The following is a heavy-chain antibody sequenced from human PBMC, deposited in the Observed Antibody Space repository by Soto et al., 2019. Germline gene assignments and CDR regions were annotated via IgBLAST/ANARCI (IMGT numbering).Heavy chain of an antibody. Sequence: GGSLRLSCAAPGFSFTTYVMHWVRQAPGKGLEWVAVISHDGSYKYYGDAVKGRFTISRDTSKNAVYLEMNSLRPEDTAVYYCAKGLLAIVGTTLPRDAFNIWGQGTMVTVSS. CDR2: ISHDGSYK. CDR3: AKGLLAIVGTTLPRDAFNI. J-gene: IGHJ3*02. D-gene: IGHD1-26*01. CDR1: GFSFTTYV. V-gene: IGHV3-30*18.